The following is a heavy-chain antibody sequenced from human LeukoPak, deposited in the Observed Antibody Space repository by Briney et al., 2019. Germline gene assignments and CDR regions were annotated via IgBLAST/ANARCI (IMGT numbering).Heavy chain of an antibody. V-gene: IGHV3-30*18. CDR1: GFTFSSYG. Sequence: GGSLRLSCAASGFTFSSYGMHWVRQAPGKGLEWVAVISYDGSNKYYADSVKGRFTISRDNSKNTLYLQMNSLRAEDTAVYYCAKDGRGRMVRGVIPKDWGQGTLVTVSS. D-gene: IGHD3-10*01. CDR3: AKDGRGRMVRGVIPKD. J-gene: IGHJ4*02. CDR2: ISYDGSNK.